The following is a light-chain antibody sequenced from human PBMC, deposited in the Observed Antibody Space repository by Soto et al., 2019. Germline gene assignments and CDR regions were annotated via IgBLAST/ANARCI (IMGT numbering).Light chain of an antibody. CDR1: QSVSSN. CDR2: GAS. J-gene: IGKJ1*01. CDR3: KQYNDWPRT. V-gene: IGKV3-15*01. Sequence: EVVMTQSPATLSVSPGERATLSCRASQSVSSNLAWYQQRPGQAPRLLIHGASTRATGIQARFSGSGSGTEFTLTIRSLQSEDFAFYYCKQYNDWPRTFGQGTKVDIK.